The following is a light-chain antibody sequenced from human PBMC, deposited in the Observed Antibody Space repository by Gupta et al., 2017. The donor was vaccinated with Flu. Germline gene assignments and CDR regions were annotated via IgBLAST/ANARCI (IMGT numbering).Light chain of an antibody. CDR2: KAS. V-gene: IGKV1-5*03. Sequence: VQMTQSPSTLSASVGDRVTITCRASQNIITWLAWFQQKPGKAPKALISKASNLETGAPSRFSGSGSGTEFTLTISSRQPDDFATYYCQQYSSGSPRTFGQGTKV. J-gene: IGKJ1*01. CDR3: QQYSSGSPRT. CDR1: QNIITW.